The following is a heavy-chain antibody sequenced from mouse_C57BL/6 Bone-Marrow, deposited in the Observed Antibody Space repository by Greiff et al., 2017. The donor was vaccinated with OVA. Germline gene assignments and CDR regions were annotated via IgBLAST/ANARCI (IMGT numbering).Heavy chain of an antibody. Sequence: VQLQQSGPGLVQPSQSLSITCTVSGFSLTSYGVHWVRQSPGKGLEWLGVIWSGGSTDYNAAFISRLSISKDNYKSQVFFKMNSLQADDTAIYYCARSPYYYGSSYYAMDYWGQGTSVTVSS. V-gene: IGHV2-2*01. D-gene: IGHD1-1*01. CDR1: GFSLTSYG. CDR2: IWSGGST. J-gene: IGHJ4*01. CDR3: ARSPYYYGSSYYAMDY.